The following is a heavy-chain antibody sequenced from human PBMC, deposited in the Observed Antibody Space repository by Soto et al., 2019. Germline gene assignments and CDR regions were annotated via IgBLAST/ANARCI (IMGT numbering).Heavy chain of an antibody. CDR1: GFTFTSSA. CDR2: IVVGSGNT. D-gene: IGHD2-15*01. Sequence: ASVKVSCKASGFTFTSSAVQWVRQARGQRLEWIGWIVVGSGNTNYAQKFQERVTITRDMSTSTAYMELSSLRSEDTAVYYCAAGVAPTHFAYWSQGSLVTVSS. CDR3: AAGVAPTHFAY. J-gene: IGHJ4*02. V-gene: IGHV1-58*01.